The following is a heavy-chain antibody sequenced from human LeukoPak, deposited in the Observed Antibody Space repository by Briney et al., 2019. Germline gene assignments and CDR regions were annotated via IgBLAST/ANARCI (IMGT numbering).Heavy chain of an antibody. D-gene: IGHD2-8*01. CDR3: AKDRISWYYPFDS. V-gene: IGHV3-23*01. J-gene: IGHJ4*02. Sequence: GGSLRLSFVASGFTFSSYAMSWLRQAPGKGLEWVSVVSGGGHNTYYADSVKGRFTMSRDNSKRTVYLQMNSLRAEDTAVYYCAKDRISWYYPFDSWGQGTLVTVSS. CDR2: VSGGGHNT. CDR1: GFTFSSYA.